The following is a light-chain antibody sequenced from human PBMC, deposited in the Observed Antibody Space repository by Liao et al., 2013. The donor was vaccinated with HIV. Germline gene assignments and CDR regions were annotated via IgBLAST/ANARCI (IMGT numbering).Light chain of an antibody. J-gene: IGLJ2*01. Sequence: SYELTQAPSVTVPPGQTARITCSGDKLGNRYTCWYQQKPGQSPLLVIYQDTKRPPRIPERLAGANSGSAATLTISGAQAMDEADYYCQAWDSSSHVVFGGGTRLTVL. CDR2: QDT. CDR3: QAWDSSSHVV. V-gene: IGLV3-1*01. CDR1: KLGNRY.